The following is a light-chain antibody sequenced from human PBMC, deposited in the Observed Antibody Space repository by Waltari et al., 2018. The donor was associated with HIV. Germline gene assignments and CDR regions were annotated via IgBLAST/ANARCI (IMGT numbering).Light chain of an antibody. V-gene: IGLV2-8*01. Sequence: QSALTQPPSASGSPGQSVTISCTGTSSDVGGYNYVSWYQQHPGKAPKLMIYEVSKRPSGVPDRFSGSKSGNTASLTVSGLQAEDEADYYCSSYAGSNNFERGVFGTGTKVTVL. CDR3: SSYAGSNNFERGV. J-gene: IGLJ1*01. CDR2: EVS. CDR1: SSDVGGYNY.